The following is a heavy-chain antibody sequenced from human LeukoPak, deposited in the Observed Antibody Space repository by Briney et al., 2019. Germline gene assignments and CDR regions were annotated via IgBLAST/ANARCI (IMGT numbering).Heavy chain of an antibody. CDR1: GCTFSSYA. CDR2: IIPIFGTA. D-gene: IGHD6-13*01. CDR3: ARGGAAADPANWFDP. V-gene: IGHV1-69*13. J-gene: IGHJ5*02. Sequence: ASVKVSCKASGCTFSSYAISWVRQAPGQGLEWMGGIIPIFGTANYAQKFQGRVTITADESTSTAYMELSSLRSEDTAVYYCARGGAAADPANWFDPWGQGTLVTVSS.